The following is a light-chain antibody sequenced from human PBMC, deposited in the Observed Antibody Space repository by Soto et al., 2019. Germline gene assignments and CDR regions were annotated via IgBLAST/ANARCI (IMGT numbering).Light chain of an antibody. Sequence: QSALTQPPSASGSPGQSVTIPCTGTSSDVGGYDHVSWYQQHPGKAPKLMTYEVTKRPAGVPDRFSGSKSGNTASLTVSGHQAEDEVYYYCGSDSGNYNYVFGTGTKVTVL. CDR2: EVT. J-gene: IGLJ1*01. CDR3: GSDSGNYNYV. V-gene: IGLV2-8*01. CDR1: SSDVGGYDH.